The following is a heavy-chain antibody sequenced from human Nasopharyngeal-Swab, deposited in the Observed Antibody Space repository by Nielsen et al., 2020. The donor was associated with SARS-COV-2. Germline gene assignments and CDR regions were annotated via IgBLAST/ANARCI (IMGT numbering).Heavy chain of an antibody. CDR3: ARRPSAYCSGGSCYSPNSDYYYGMDV. D-gene: IGHD2-15*01. CDR2: IYPGDSDT. V-gene: IGHV5-51*01. CDR1: GYSFTSYW. Sequence: KVSCKGSGYSFTSYWIGWVRQTPGKGLEWMGSIYPGDSDTRYSPSFQGQVTISADKSISTAYLQWSSLKASDTAMYYCARRPSAYCSGGSCYSPNSDYYYGMDVWGQGTTVTVSS. J-gene: IGHJ6*02.